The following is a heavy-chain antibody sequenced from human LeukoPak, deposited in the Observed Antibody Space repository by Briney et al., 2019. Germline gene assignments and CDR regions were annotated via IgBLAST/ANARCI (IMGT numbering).Heavy chain of an antibody. CDR1: GGSISSGDYY. D-gene: IGHD2-15*01. Sequence: SETLSLTCTVSGGSISSGDYYWSWIRQPPGKGLEWIGYIYYSGSTYYNPSLKSRVTISLDTSKNQFSLKLSSVTAADTAVYYCDREQVAASDYYYYGMDVWGQGTTVTVSS. V-gene: IGHV4-30-4*01. CDR2: IYYSGST. J-gene: IGHJ6*02. CDR3: DREQVAASDYYYYGMDV.